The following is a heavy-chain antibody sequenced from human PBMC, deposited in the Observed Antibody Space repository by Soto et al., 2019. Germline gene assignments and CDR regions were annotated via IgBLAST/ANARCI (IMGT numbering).Heavy chain of an antibody. D-gene: IGHD6-6*01. Sequence: QVQLVQSGAEVKKPGSSVKVSCKASGGTFSSYAISWVRQAPGQGLEWMGGIIPIFGTANYAQKFQGRVTITADESTSTANRELSILGSEDTAVYYCAREIAARYYWCGTDVWGQGTTGTVSS. CDR2: IIPIFGTA. CDR3: AREIAARYYWCGTDV. CDR1: GGTFSSYA. V-gene: IGHV1-69*12. J-gene: IGHJ6*02.